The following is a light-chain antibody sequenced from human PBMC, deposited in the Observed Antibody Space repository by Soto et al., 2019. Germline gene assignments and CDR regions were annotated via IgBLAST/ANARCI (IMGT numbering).Light chain of an antibody. V-gene: IGKV1-12*01. Sequence: DIPMTQSPSSVSASVGDRVTITCRASQGIGSWLAWYQQKPGQAPRLLIYAASSLQSGVPSRFSGSGSGTDFTLTISSLQPEDFATYYCQQANSFPLHFGQGTKVEIK. CDR1: QGIGSW. CDR3: QQANSFPLH. CDR2: AAS. J-gene: IGKJ2*01.